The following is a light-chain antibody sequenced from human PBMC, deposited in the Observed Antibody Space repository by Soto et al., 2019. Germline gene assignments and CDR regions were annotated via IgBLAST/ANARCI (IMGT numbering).Light chain of an antibody. CDR1: QSVSNY. J-gene: IGKJ5*01. CDR3: QQRSSWPIT. CDR2: DAS. Sequence: ENVLTQSPATLSLSPGERATLSCSASQSVSNYVAWYQQKPGRAPRLLIYDASNRATGIPARFSGSGSGTDFTLTISSLEPEDFAVYYCQQRSSWPITFGQGTRLEIK. V-gene: IGKV3-11*01.